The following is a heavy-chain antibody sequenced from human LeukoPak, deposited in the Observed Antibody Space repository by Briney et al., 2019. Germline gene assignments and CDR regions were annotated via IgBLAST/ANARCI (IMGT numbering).Heavy chain of an antibody. J-gene: IGHJ6*02. Sequence: GGSLRLSCAASGFALSSHWMTWVRQVPGRGPEWVANVNRDGSETYYLDSMKGRFTISKDNAKNSLYLQMNSLRAEDTALYHCARNNGMDVWGQGTTVIVSS. CDR3: ARNNGMDV. CDR2: VNRDGSET. V-gene: IGHV3-7*03. CDR1: GFALSSHW.